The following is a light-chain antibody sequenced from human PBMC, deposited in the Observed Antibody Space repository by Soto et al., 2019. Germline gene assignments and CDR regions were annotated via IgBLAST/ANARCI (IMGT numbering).Light chain of an antibody. J-gene: IGLJ1*01. CDR3: GSWDSSLSAYV. CDR2: DDN. CDR1: SSNIGGNS. V-gene: IGLV1-51*01. Sequence: QSVLTQAPAGSAAPGQKGTISCSGSSSNIGGNSVSWYQQLPGTAPKLLIYDDNKRPSGIPDRFSGSKSGTSATLGITGFQTGDEADYYCGSWDSSLSAYVFGTGTKVTVL.